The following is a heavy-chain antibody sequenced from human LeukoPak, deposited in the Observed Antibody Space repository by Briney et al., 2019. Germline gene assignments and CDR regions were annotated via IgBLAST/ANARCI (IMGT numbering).Heavy chain of an antibody. CDR3: TRDDSADY. CDR1: GFTFSSYS. Sequence: GGSLRLSCAASGFTFSSYSMNWVRQAPGKGLEWVGRSKNKAYTYTTFYAASVKGRFTITRDDSQNSLYLQMNSLKTEDTAVYYCTRDDSADYWGQGILVTVSS. D-gene: IGHD2-21*01. V-gene: IGHV3-72*01. CDR2: SKNKAYTYTT. J-gene: IGHJ4*02.